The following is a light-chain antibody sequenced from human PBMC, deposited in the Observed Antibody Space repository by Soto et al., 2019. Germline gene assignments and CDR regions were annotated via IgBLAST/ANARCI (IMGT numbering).Light chain of an antibody. V-gene: IGKV3-11*01. J-gene: IGKJ1*01. CDR1: QSVRSY. Sequence: EIVFTQSPATLSLSPGDRATLSCRASQSVRSYLAWYQQKAGQAPRLLIYDASNRATGIPARFSGSGSGTDFTLTISSLELEDFAVYYCQQRLSINWPTFGQGTKVDIK. CDR3: QQRLSINWPT. CDR2: DAS.